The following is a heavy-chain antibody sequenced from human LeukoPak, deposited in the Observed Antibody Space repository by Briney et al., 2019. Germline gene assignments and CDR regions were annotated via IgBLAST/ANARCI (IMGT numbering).Heavy chain of an antibody. CDR1: GYIFSNYD. CDR2: MNPNSGRR. CDR3: AREDDSSGYLLDY. V-gene: IGHV1-8*01. D-gene: IGHD3-22*01. J-gene: IGHJ4*02. Sequence: ASVKVSCKASGYIFSNYDINWVRQAPGHGLEWMGWMNPNSGRRVYAQKLQGRVTMTTDTSTSTAYMELRSLRSDDTAVYYCAREDDSSGYLLDYWGQGTLVTVSS.